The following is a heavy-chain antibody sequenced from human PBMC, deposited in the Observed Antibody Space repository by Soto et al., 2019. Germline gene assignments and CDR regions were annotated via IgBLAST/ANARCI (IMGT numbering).Heavy chain of an antibody. D-gene: IGHD3-10*02. CDR2: ISAYNGNT. Sequence: QVQLVQSGAAVKKPGASVKVSCKASGYTFTSYGISWVRQAPGQGLEWMGWISAYNGNTKYAQKRQASVTMTTATAKITAYVELRSLGSEDTAGYYCAVYVAVGLVVYWGQGTLVTLSS. CDR3: AVYVAVGLVVY. CDR1: GYTFTSYG. V-gene: IGHV1-18*01. J-gene: IGHJ4*02.